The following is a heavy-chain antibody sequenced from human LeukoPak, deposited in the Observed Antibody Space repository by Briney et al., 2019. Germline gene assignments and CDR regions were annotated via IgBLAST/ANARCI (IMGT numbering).Heavy chain of an antibody. Sequence: SVKVSCKASGGTFSSYAISWVRQAPGRGLEWMGRIIPILGIANYAQKFQGRVTITADKSTSTAYMELSSLRSEDTAVYYCAKGLVWFGGWYFDLWGRGTLVTVSS. D-gene: IGHD3-10*01. V-gene: IGHV1-69*04. J-gene: IGHJ2*01. CDR3: AKGLVWFGGWYFDL. CDR1: GGTFSSYA. CDR2: IIPILGIA.